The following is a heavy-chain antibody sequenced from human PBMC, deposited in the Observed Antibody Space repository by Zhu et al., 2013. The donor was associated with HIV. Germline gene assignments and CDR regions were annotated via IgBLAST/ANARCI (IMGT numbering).Heavy chain of an antibody. CDR3: ARDNGWLSHSTSFDS. V-gene: IGHV1-18*01. CDR1: GYTFTTHG. J-gene: IGHJ4*02. D-gene: IGHD3-22*01. CDR2: ISTYNGNT. Sequence: QVQLVQSGAEVKKPGASVKVSCKASGYTFTTHGISWVRQAPGQGFEWMGWISTYNGNTNYAQNLQGRITMTTDTSTSTAYMELRSLRSDDTAVYYCARDNGWLSHSTSFDSWGQGTLVTVSS.